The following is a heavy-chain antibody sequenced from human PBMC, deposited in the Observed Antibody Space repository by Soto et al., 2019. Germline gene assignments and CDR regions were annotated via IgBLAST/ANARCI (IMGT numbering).Heavy chain of an antibody. CDR1: GFTFSSYG. Sequence: SLRLSCAASGFTFSSYGMHWVRQAPGKGLEWVVVISYDGSNKYYADSVKGRFTISRDNSKNTLYLQMNSLRAEDTAVYYCAKDRLLWFGESPLDWFDPWGQGTLVTVS. V-gene: IGHV3-30*18. J-gene: IGHJ5*02. CDR3: AKDRLLWFGESPLDWFDP. D-gene: IGHD3-10*01. CDR2: ISYDGSNK.